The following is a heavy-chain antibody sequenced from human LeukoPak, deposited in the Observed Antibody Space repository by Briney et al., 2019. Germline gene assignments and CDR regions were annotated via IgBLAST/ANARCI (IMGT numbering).Heavy chain of an antibody. Sequence: SETLSLTCTVSGGSISSYYWSRIRQPPGKGLEWIGYIYNSGSTNYNPSLKSRVTISVDTSKSAFSLKLSSVTAADTAVYYCARDRGTMVRYYYGMDVWGQGTTVTVSS. CDR3: ARDRGTMVRYYYGMDV. CDR1: GGSISSYY. V-gene: IGHV4-59*01. CDR2: IYNSGST. J-gene: IGHJ6*02. D-gene: IGHD3-10*01.